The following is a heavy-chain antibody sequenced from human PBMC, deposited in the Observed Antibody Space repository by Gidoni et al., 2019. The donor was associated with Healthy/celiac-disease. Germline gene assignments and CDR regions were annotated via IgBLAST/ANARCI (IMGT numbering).Heavy chain of an antibody. CDR3: AKAPGYCSSTSCYSYYYYMGV. V-gene: IGHV3-23*01. CDR1: GFTFSSYA. J-gene: IGHJ6*03. CDR2: ISGSGGST. D-gene: IGHD2-2*01. Sequence: EVQLLELGGGLVQPGGSLRLSCAASGFTFSSYAMSLVRQAPGKGLEWVSAISGSGGSTYYADSVKGRFTISRDNSKNTLYLQMNSLRAEDTAVYYCAKAPGYCSSTSCYSYYYYMGVWGKGTTVTVSS.